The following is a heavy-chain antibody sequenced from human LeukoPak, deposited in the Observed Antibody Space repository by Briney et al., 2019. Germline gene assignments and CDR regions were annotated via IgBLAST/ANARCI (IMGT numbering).Heavy chain of an antibody. D-gene: IGHD5-18*01. CDR3: ARDYSYGFLN. J-gene: IGHJ4*02. CDR2: ISGSSRPI. V-gene: IGHV3-48*01. Sequence: PGGSLRLSCAASGFTFSSYSMNWVRQAPGRGLEWVSYISGSSRPIYYADSAKGRFTISRDNAKNSLYLQMNSLRAEDTAVYYCARDYSYGFLNWGQGTLVTVSS. CDR1: GFTFSSYS.